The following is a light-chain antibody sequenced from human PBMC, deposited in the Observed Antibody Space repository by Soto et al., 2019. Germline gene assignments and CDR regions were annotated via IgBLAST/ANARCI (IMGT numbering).Light chain of an antibody. V-gene: IGKV1-39*01. CDR3: QHSYTAPPFT. Sequence: DIQMTQSPSSLSASVGASVTITCRASQNIYNYLNWYQQKPGKAPRLLIYAASTLHSGVPSRFTGSGSGPDFSLTINGLQPEDFATYYCQHSYTAPPFTFGQGTRREI. J-gene: IGKJ2*01. CDR2: AAS. CDR1: QNIYNY.